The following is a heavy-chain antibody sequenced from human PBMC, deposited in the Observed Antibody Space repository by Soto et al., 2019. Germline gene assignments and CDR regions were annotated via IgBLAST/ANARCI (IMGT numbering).Heavy chain of an antibody. D-gene: IGHD7-27*01. CDR1: GYTFANYG. CDR2: ISAYNGNT. CDR3: ARRRALESVSQTGDHYYYGLDV. Sequence: GASVKVSCKASGYTFANYGFSWVRQAPGQGPECMGWISAYNGNTNYAQKLQGRVTMTTDTFTSTAYMELRSLRSDDTAVYYCARRRALESVSQTGDHYYYGLDVWGQGTTVTVSS. J-gene: IGHJ6*02. V-gene: IGHV1-18*01.